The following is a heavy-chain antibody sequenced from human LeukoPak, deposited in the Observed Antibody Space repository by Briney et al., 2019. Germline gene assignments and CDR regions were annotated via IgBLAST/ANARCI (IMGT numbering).Heavy chain of an antibody. CDR3: ARHSAYYDFWSGYSTFDY. Sequence: SETLSLTCTVSGGSISSSSYYWGWIRPPPGKGLEWIGSIYYSGSTYYNPSLKSRVTISVDTSKNQFSLKLSSVTAADTAVYYCARHSAYYDFWSGYSTFDYWGQGTLVTVSS. CDR2: IYYSGST. V-gene: IGHV4-39*01. D-gene: IGHD3-3*01. J-gene: IGHJ4*02. CDR1: GGSISSSSYY.